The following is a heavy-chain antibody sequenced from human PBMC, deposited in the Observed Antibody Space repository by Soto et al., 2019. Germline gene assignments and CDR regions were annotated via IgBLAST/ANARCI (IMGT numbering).Heavy chain of an antibody. D-gene: IGHD5-12*01. CDR3: ARVSGYEYYFDY. J-gene: IGHJ4*02. V-gene: IGHV4-59*01. CDR1: GGSISSYY. CDR2: IYYSGST. Sequence: SESLSLTCTVSGGSISSYYWSWIRQPPGKGLEWIGYIYYSGSTNYNPSLKSRVTISVDTSKNQFSLKLSSVTAADTAVYYCARVSGYEYYFDYWGQGTLVNVSS.